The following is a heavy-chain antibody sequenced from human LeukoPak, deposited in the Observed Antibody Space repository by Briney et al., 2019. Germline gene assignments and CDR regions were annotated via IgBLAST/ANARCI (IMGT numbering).Heavy chain of an antibody. CDR2: MNPNSGNT. Sequence: ASVKVSCKASGYTFTSYDINWVRQATGQGLEWMGWMNPNSGNTNYAQKFQGRVTMTRDTSISTAYMELSRLRSDDTAVYYCARESMVRGVTYTDYWGQGTLVTVSS. J-gene: IGHJ4*02. CDR1: GYTFTSYD. D-gene: IGHD3-10*01. CDR3: ARESMVRGVTYTDY. V-gene: IGHV1-8*01.